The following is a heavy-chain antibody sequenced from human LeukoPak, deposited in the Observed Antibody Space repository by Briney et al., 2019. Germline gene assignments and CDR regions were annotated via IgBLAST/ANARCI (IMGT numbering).Heavy chain of an antibody. Sequence: ASVKVSCKASGYTFPNYGINWVRQAHGQGLEWMGWISPYNGKTNYAEKLQGRVTLTTDTSTSTAYMEVKSLRSDDTAVYYCAKDYLADPLNWFDSWGQGTLVTVSS. D-gene: IGHD4-11*01. CDR2: ISPYNGKT. J-gene: IGHJ5*01. CDR1: GYTFPNYG. V-gene: IGHV1-18*01. CDR3: AKDYLADPLNWFDS.